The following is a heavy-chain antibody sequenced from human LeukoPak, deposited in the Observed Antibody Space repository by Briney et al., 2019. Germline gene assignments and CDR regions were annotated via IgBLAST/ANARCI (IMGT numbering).Heavy chain of an antibody. V-gene: IGHV3-48*01. CDR2: ISSSSSTI. CDR3: AKEGSYGDYRH. J-gene: IGHJ4*02. D-gene: IGHD4-17*01. CDR1: GFTFSSYG. Sequence: PGGSLRLSCAASGFTFSSYGMTWVRQAPGKGLEWVSYISSSSSTIYYADFVKGRFTFSRDNAKNSLYLQLNSLRAEDTAVYYCAKEGSYGDYRHWGQGTLVTVSS.